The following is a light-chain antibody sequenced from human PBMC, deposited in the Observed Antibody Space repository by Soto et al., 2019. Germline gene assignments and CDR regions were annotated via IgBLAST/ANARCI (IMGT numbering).Light chain of an antibody. CDR1: QSVSRGY. CDR2: DTS. Sequence: EIVLTQSSGTLSLSPGERATLSCRAIQSVSRGYLAWYQQKPGQAPRLLIRDTSTRAAGIPARFSGSGSGTDFTLTISTVEPEDFAVYYCQQHGGPPLTFGQGTRLEIK. CDR3: QQHGGPPLT. J-gene: IGKJ5*01. V-gene: IGKV3-20*01.